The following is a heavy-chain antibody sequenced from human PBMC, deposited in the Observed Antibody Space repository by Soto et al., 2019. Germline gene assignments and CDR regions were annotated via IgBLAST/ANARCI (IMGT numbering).Heavy chain of an antibody. J-gene: IGHJ4*02. CDR3: AKERSSGWSFDY. CDR1: GFTFSTYA. Sequence: EVQLLESGGGLVQPGGYLRLSCAASGFTFSTYAMNWVRQAPGKGLEWVSGISGSGDSTYYADSVKGRFTVSRDNSKNTLYLQMNSLRGEDTAVFYCAKERSSGWSFDYWGQGTLVTVS. CDR2: ISGSGDST. V-gene: IGHV3-23*01. D-gene: IGHD3-22*01.